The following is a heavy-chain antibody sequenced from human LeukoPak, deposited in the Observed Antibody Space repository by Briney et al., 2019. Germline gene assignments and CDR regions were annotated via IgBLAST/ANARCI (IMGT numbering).Heavy chain of an antibody. D-gene: IGHD3-10*01. Sequence: SGGSLRLSCAASGFTFSSYWMHWVRQAPGKGLVWVSRINSDGSRTSYADSVKGRFTISRDNAKNTLYLQMNSLRAEDTAVYYCARVGIGFGEYYYYGMDVWGKGTTVTVSS. CDR2: INSDGSRT. J-gene: IGHJ6*04. V-gene: IGHV3-74*01. CDR3: ARVGIGFGEYYYYGMDV. CDR1: GFTFSSYW.